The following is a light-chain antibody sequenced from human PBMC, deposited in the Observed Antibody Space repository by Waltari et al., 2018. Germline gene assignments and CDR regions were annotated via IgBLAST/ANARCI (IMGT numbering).Light chain of an antibody. CDR3: MQSLRALWT. J-gene: IGKJ1*01. CDR2: LGS. Sequence: DIVVTQSPLSLPVTPGAPASISCRSSQSLLHSNGYNYLDWYLQKPGQSPQLLIYLGSNRVSGVPDRFSGSGSGTDFTLKISRVEAEDVGVYYCMQSLRALWTFGQGTKVEIK. V-gene: IGKV2-28*01. CDR1: QSLLHSNGYNY.